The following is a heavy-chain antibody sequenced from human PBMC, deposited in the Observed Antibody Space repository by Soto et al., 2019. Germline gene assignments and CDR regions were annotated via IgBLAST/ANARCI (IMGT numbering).Heavy chain of an antibody. CDR1: GYTFTSYG. V-gene: IGHV1-18*01. CDR3: ARVGRYYDSSGPPHV. Sequence: ASVKVSCKASGYTFTSYGISWVRQAPGQGLEWMGWISAYNGNTNYAQKLQGRVTMTTDTSTSTAYMELRSLRSDNTAVYYCARVGRYYDSSGPPHVWGQGTTVTVSS. CDR2: ISAYNGNT. D-gene: IGHD3-22*01. J-gene: IGHJ6*02.